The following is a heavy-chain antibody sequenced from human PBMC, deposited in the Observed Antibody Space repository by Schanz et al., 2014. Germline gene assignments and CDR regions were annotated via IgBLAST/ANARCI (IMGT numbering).Heavy chain of an antibody. CDR2: IKQDGSEK. Sequence: EVQLVESGGGLVQPGGSLRLSCAASGFIFSNSWMSWVRQAPGKGLEWVANIKQDGSEKYYVDSVKGRFTISRDNAKNSLYLQMNSLTAEDTAVYYCARGVRIDYWGQGTLVTGSS. CDR1: GFIFSNSW. CDR3: ARGVRIDY. D-gene: IGHD3-3*01. J-gene: IGHJ4*02. V-gene: IGHV3-7*01.